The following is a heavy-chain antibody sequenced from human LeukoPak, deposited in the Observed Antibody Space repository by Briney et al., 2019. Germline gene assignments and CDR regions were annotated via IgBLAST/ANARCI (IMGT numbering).Heavy chain of an antibody. CDR2: IYSGGST. CDR1: GFTVSSNY. CDR3: ARPRPLMQLWLTTFSY. J-gene: IGHJ4*02. V-gene: IGHV3-66*04. D-gene: IGHD5-18*01. Sequence: GGSLRLSCAASGFTVSSNYMSWVRQAPGKGLEWVSVIYSGGSTYYADSVKGRFTISRDNSKNKPYLQMNSLRDDDTAVYYCARPRPLMQLWLTTFSYWGQGTLVTVSS.